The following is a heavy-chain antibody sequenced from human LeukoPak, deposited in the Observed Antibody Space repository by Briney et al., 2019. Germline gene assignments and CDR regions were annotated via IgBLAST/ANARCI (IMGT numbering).Heavy chain of an antibody. CDR2: IKQDGSEK. J-gene: IGHJ4*02. D-gene: IGHD6-19*01. CDR3: ARNRGGAVAGIYY. CDR1: GFTFSSYW. V-gene: IGHV3-7*01. Sequence: GGSLRLSCAASGFTFSSYWMSWVRQAPGKGLEWVANIKQDGSEKCYVDSVKGRFTISRDNAKNSLYLQMNSPRAEDTAVYYCARNRGGAVAGIYYWGQGTLVTVSS.